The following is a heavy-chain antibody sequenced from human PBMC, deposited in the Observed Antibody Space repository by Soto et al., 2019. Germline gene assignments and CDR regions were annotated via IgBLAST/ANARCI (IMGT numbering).Heavy chain of an antibody. Sequence: QVQLVESGGGVVQPGRSLRLSCAASGFTFNSYGIHWVRQAPGKGLEWVALISYDGINKYYADSVKGRFTVSRDNSKNTVFVQMNSLRPEDTAVYYCARGPPYDSSGYYTYWGQGTLVTVPS. D-gene: IGHD3-22*01. CDR1: GFTFNSYG. J-gene: IGHJ4*02. CDR3: ARGPPYDSSGYYTY. CDR2: ISYDGINK. V-gene: IGHV3-30-3*01.